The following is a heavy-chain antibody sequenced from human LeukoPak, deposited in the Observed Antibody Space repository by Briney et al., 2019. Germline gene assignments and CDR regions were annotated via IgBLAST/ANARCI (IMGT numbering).Heavy chain of an antibody. J-gene: IGHJ3*02. CDR3: AKDQYYYDSSGYYGDAFDI. Sequence: GGSLRLSCAASGFTFSSYAMSWVRQAPGKGLEWVSAISGSGGSTYYADSVKGRFTISRDNSKNTLYLQMNSLRAEDTAVYCCAKDQYYYDSSGYYGDAFDIWGQGTMVTVSS. V-gene: IGHV3-23*01. CDR1: GFTFSSYA. CDR2: ISGSGGST. D-gene: IGHD3-22*01.